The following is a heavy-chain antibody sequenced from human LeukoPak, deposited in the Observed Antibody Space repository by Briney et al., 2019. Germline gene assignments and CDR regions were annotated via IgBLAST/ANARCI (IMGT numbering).Heavy chain of an antibody. CDR1: GGSISSYY. V-gene: IGHV4-59*01. Sequence: PSETLSLTCTVSGGSISSYYWSWIRQPPGKGLEWIGYIYYSGSTNYNPSLKSRVTISVDTSKNQFSLKLSSVTAADTAVYYCARSAGYSSSWYSDFDYWGQGTLVTVSS. D-gene: IGHD6-13*01. CDR3: ARSAGYSSSWYSDFDY. J-gene: IGHJ4*02. CDR2: IYYSGST.